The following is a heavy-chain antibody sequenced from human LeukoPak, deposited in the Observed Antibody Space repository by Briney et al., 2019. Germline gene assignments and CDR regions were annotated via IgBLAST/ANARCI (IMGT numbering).Heavy chain of an antibody. D-gene: IGHD3-16*01. V-gene: IGHV1-69*13. CDR2: IIPIFGTA. Sequence: SVKVSCKASGGTFSSYAISWVRQAPGQGLEWMGGIIPIFGTANYAEKFQGRVTITADESTSTAYMELSSLRSEDTAVYYCARAPRWVNNWFDPWGQGTLVTVSS. CDR1: GGTFSSYA. J-gene: IGHJ5*02. CDR3: ARAPRWVNNWFDP.